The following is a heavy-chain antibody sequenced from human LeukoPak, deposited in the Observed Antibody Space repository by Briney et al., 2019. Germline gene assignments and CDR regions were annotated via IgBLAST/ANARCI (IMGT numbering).Heavy chain of an antibody. D-gene: IGHD2-15*01. Sequence: SETLSLTCTVSGGSISSHYWSWIRQPPGKGLEWIGYIYYSGSTNYNPSLKSRVTISVDTSKNQFSLKLSSVTAADTAVYYCARAATVDHYYYYYYMDVWGKGTTVTVSS. CDR1: GGSISSHY. CDR2: IYYSGST. CDR3: ARAATVDHYYYYYYMDV. J-gene: IGHJ6*03. V-gene: IGHV4-59*11.